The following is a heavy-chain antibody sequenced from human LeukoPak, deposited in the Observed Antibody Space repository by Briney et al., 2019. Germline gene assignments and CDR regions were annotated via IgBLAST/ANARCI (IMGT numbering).Heavy chain of an antibody. J-gene: IGHJ3*02. CDR2: INPNSGGT. CDR1: GGTNYA. V-gene: IGHV1-2*02. D-gene: IGHD2-15*01. CDR3: ARERVDMDAFDI. Sequence: ASVKVSCKVSGGTNYAISWVRQAPGQGLEWMGWINPNSGGTNYAQKFQGRVTMTRDTSISTAYMELSRLRSDDTAVYYCARERVDMDAFDIWGQGTMVTVSS.